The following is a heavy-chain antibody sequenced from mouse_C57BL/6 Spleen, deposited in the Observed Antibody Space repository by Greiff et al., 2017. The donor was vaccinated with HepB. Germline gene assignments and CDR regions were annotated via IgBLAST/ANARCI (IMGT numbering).Heavy chain of an antibody. V-gene: IGHV1-22*01. D-gene: IGHD2-3*01. CDR1: GYTFTDYN. J-gene: IGHJ1*03. CDR3: ARGWLRYFDV. CDR2: INPNNGGT. Sequence: EVKLQESGPELVKPGASVKMSCKASGYTFTDYNMHWVKQSHGKSLEWIGYINPNNGGTSYNQKFKGKATLTVNKSSSTAYMELRSLTSEDSAVYYCARGWLRYFDVWGTGTTVTVSS.